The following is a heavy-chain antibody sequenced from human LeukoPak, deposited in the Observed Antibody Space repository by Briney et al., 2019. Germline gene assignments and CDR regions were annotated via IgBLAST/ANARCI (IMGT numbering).Heavy chain of an antibody. CDR2: ISSSSSYI. CDR3: ARAITAAFDI. Sequence: GGSLRLSCAASGFTFSSYSMNWVRQAPGKGLEWVSSISSSSSYIYYADSVKGQFTISRDNAKNSLYLQMNSLRAEDTAVYYCARAITAAFDIWGQGTMVTVSS. J-gene: IGHJ3*02. CDR1: GFTFSSYS. D-gene: IGHD1-14*01. V-gene: IGHV3-21*01.